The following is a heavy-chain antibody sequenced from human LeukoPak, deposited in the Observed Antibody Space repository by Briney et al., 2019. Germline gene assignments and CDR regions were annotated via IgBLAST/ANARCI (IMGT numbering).Heavy chain of an antibody. CDR2: IYPGDSYT. CDR1: GYIFTSYW. Sequence: GASLQISCTCSGYIFTSYWIGWVRPLPGKGLEGMGIIYPGDSYTVYRQSFQGQVTISADKSISTVYLQWSSLKASDTAMYYCARFAYGNGNFPGHYWGQGTLVTVSS. D-gene: IGHD2/OR15-2a*01. CDR3: ARFAYGNGNFPGHY. J-gene: IGHJ4*02. V-gene: IGHV5-51*01.